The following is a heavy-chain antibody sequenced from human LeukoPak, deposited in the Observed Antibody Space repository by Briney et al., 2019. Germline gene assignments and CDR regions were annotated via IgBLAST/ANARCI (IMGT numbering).Heavy chain of an antibody. CDR2: IYPGDSDT. J-gene: IGHJ3*02. CDR3: ARQNILTGYYKWAFDI. CDR1: DYSFTNYW. V-gene: IGHV5-51*01. D-gene: IGHD3-9*01. Sequence: GESLKISCKGSDYSFTNYWIGWVRQMPGKGLEWMGIIYPGDSDTRYSPSFQGQVTISADKSISTAYLQWSSLKASDTAMYYCARQNILTGYYKWAFDIWGQGTMVTVSS.